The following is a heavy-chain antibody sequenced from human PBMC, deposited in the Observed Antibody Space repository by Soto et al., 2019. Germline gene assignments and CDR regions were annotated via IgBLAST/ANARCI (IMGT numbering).Heavy chain of an antibody. CDR1: GFTFSSYW. J-gene: IGHJ4*02. V-gene: IGHV3-74*01. CDR3: VRTSLVVAAATREDY. CDR2: INCDGSST. D-gene: IGHD2-15*01. Sequence: EVQLVESGGGLVQPGGSLRLSCAASGFTFSSYWMHWVRQAPEKGLVWVSRINCDGSSTIYADSVKGRFTISRDNAKNTLNLQMNSLRAEDTAVYYCVRTSLVVAAATREDYWGQGTLVTVSS.